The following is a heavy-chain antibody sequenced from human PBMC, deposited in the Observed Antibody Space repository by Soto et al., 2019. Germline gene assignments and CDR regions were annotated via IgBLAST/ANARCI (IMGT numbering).Heavy chain of an antibody. J-gene: IGHJ3*02. Sequence: GGSLRLSCAASGFTFSSYGMHWVRQAPGKGLEWVAVIWYDGSNKYYADSVKGRFTISRDNSKNTLYLQMNSLRAEDTAVYYCARGHGDYAFDIWGQGTMVTVSS. CDR3: ARGHGDYAFDI. D-gene: IGHD4-17*01. CDR2: IWYDGSNK. CDR1: GFTFSSYG. V-gene: IGHV3-33*01.